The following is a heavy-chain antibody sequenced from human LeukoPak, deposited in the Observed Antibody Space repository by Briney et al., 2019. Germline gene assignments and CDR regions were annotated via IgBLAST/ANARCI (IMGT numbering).Heavy chain of an antibody. CDR2: ISSSSSTI. V-gene: IGHV3-48*01. J-gene: IGHJ4*02. CDR1: GFTFSSYS. Sequence: GSLRLSCAASGFTFSSYSMNWVRQAPGKGLEWVSYISSSSSTIYYADSVKGRFTISRDNAKNSLYLQMNSLRAEDTAVYYCARDPHSSGWPSGYWGQGTLVTVSS. CDR3: ARDPHSSGWPSGY. D-gene: IGHD6-19*01.